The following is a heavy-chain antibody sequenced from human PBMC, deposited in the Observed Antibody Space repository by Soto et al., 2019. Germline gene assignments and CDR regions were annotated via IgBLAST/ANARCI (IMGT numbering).Heavy chain of an antibody. CDR1: GFTFGDYA. CDR2: IRSKSYDGTT. V-gene: IGHV3-49*03. CDR3: AKDLFSMVRGASYYSYGMDV. D-gene: IGHD3-10*01. Sequence: PGGSLRLSCTASGFTFGDYAMSWFRQAPGKGLEWVGFIRSKSYDGTTEYAASAKGRFTISRDDSKSIAYLQMNSLKTEDTAVYYCAKDLFSMVRGASYYSYGMDVWGQGTTVTVSS. J-gene: IGHJ6*02.